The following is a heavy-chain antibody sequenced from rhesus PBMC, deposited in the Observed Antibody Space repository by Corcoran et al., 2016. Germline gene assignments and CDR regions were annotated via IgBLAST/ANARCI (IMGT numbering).Heavy chain of an antibody. V-gene: IGHV4-127*01. J-gene: IGHJ1*01. D-gene: IGHD4-29*01. CDR1: GYSISSGYG. CDR3: ARDVSYGPLDF. CDR2: IYGGSGSP. Sequence: VHLQQWGGGLVKPSETLSLTCAVSGYSISSGYGWGWIRPPPGKGLEWIGQIYGGSGSPYYNPSLKSRVTVSKDTSKNQFSLKRSSVTAADTAVYYCARDVSYGPLDFWGQGALVTVSS.